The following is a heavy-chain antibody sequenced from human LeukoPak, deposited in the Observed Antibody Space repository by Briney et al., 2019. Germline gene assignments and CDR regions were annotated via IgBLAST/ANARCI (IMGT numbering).Heavy chain of an antibody. Sequence: GGSLTLPCAASVFTLSESPMLCVRRASGKGLEGLGRIRRKDKSYATAYAASVKGRFTISRDDSKNTAHLQMNSLKTEDTAVYYCAPQLPIQYMDVWGKGTTVTISS. J-gene: IGHJ6*03. CDR2: IRRKDKSYAT. D-gene: IGHD5-24*01. CDR3: APQLPIQYMDV. CDR1: VFTLSESP. V-gene: IGHV3-73*01.